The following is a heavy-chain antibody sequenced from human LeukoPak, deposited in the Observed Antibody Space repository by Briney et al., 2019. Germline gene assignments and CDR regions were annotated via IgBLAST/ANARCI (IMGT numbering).Heavy chain of an antibody. J-gene: IGHJ4*02. CDR2: IYYSGST. Sequence: PSETLSLTCTVSGGSISSSSYYWGWFRQPLGKGLEWIGSIYYSGSTYYNPSLKSRVTISVDTSKNQFSLKLSSVTAADTAVYYCARFGYYDSSGSDFDYWGQGTLVTVSS. D-gene: IGHD3-22*01. V-gene: IGHV4-39*07. CDR1: GGSISSSSYY. CDR3: ARFGYYDSSGSDFDY.